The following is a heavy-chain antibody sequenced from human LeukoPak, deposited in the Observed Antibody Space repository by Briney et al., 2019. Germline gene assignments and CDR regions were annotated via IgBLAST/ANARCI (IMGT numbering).Heavy chain of an antibody. CDR3: ARLNIVVVPAAIGL. V-gene: IGHV4-59*08. Sequence: PSETLSLTCTVSGGSISSYYWSWIRQPPGKGLEWIGYIYYSGSTYYNPSLKSRVTISVDTSKDQFSLKLSSVTAADTAVYYCARLNIVVVPAAIGLWGQGTLVTVSS. CDR2: IYYSGST. J-gene: IGHJ4*02. D-gene: IGHD2-2*01. CDR1: GGSISSYY.